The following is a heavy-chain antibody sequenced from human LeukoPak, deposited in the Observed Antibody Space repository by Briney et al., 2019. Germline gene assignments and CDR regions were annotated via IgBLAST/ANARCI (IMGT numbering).Heavy chain of an antibody. CDR1: GGTFSSYA. J-gene: IGHJ4*02. V-gene: IGHV1-69*05. CDR3: ARDKYSQTAAADNY. D-gene: IGHD6-13*01. Sequence: GASVKVSCKASGGTFSSYAISWVRQAPGQGLKWMGRIIPIFGTANYAQKFQGRVTITTDESTSTAYMELSSLRSEDTAVYYCARDKYSQTAAADNYWGQGTLVTVSS. CDR2: IIPIFGTA.